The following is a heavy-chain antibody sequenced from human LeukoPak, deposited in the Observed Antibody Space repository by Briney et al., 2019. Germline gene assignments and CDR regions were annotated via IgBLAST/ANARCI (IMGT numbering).Heavy chain of an antibody. D-gene: IGHD1-26*01. Sequence: PSQTLSLTCAVYGGSFSGYYWSWIRQPPGKGLEWIGEINHSGSTNYNPSLKSRVTISVDTSKNQFSLKLSSVTAADTAVYYCAGGSYSSWGQGTLVTVSS. CDR1: GGSFSGYY. J-gene: IGHJ4*02. CDR2: INHSGST. V-gene: IGHV4-34*01. CDR3: AGGSYSS.